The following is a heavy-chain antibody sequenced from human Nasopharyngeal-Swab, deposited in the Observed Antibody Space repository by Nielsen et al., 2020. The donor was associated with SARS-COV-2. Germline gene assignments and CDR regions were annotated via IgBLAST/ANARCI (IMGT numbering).Heavy chain of an antibody. CDR2: ISSSSSTI. CDR1: GFTFSSYS. V-gene: IGHV3-48*02. D-gene: IGHD6-13*01. Sequence: GESLKTSCAASGFTFSSYSMNWVRQAPGKGLEWVSYISSSSSTIYYADSVKGRFTISRDNAKNSLYLQMNSLRDEDTAVYYCARDPQYSSSWSYYYYYGMDVWGQGTTVTVS. CDR3: ARDPQYSSSWSYYYYYGMDV. J-gene: IGHJ6*02.